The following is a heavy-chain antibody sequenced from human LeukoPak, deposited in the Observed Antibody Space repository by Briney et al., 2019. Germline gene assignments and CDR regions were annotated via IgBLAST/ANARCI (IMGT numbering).Heavy chain of an antibody. CDR2: ISSSSSTI. Sequence: GGSLRLSCAASGFTFSSYSMNWVRQAPGKGLEWVSYISSSSSTIYYADSVKGRFTISRDNAKNSLYLQMNSLRAEDTAVYYCAKEYSSSGRHWFDPWGQGTLVTVSS. CDR1: GFTFSSYS. CDR3: AKEYSSSGRHWFDP. J-gene: IGHJ5*02. D-gene: IGHD6-6*01. V-gene: IGHV3-48*01.